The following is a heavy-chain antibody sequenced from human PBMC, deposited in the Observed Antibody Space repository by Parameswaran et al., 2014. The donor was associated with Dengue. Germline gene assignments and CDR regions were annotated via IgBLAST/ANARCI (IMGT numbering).Heavy chain of an antibody. CDR3: AKDSRLVVRYFDL. Sequence: RWIRQPPGKGLEWVSAISGSGGSTYYADSVKGRFTISRDNSKNTLYLQMNSLRAEDTAVYYCAKDSRLVVRYFDLWGRGTLVTVSS. D-gene: IGHD6-19*01. CDR2: ISGSGGST. V-gene: IGHV3-23*01. J-gene: IGHJ2*01.